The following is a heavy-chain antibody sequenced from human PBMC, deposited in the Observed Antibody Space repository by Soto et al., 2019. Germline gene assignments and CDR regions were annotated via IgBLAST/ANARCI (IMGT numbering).Heavy chain of an antibody. Sequence: GASVKVSCKASGYTFTSYGISWVRQAPGQGLEWMGWISAYNGNTNYAQKLQGRVNMTTEKSTSTAYMELRSLRSDDTAVFYCARGDYDFWSGYYGVYDCWGQGALVTVSS. J-gene: IGHJ4*02. CDR1: GYTFTSYG. V-gene: IGHV1-18*01. D-gene: IGHD3-3*01. CDR3: ARGDYDFWSGYYGVYDC. CDR2: ISAYNGNT.